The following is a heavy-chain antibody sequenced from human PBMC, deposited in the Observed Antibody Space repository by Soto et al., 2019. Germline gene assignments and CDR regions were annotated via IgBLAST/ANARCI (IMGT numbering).Heavy chain of an antibody. CDR2: IHHSGNT. V-gene: IGHV4-30-2*03. Sequence: SETLSLTCAVSGGSISSGAYSWSWIRQAPGKGLEWIGYIHHSGNTYYNPSLKSRVTISVDTSKNQFSLKLSSVTAADTAVYYCARLRMVRGVIITFTYGMDVWGQGTTVTVSS. CDR3: ARLRMVRGVIITFTYGMDV. D-gene: IGHD3-10*01. CDR1: GGSISSGAYS. J-gene: IGHJ6*02.